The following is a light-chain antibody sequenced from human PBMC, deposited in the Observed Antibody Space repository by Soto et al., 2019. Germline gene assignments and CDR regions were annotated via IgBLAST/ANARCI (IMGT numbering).Light chain of an antibody. CDR3: QQIYTTPWT. CDR1: QSITSY. J-gene: IGKJ1*01. V-gene: IGKV1-39*01. CDR2: AAS. Sequence: DIQMTQSPSSLSASVGDRVTITCRASQSITSYLNWYQQKPGKAPQLLIYAASSLQSGVPSSFSGSGSGTDFTLTISSLQPEDFATYFCQQIYTTPWTFGQGTKVEVK.